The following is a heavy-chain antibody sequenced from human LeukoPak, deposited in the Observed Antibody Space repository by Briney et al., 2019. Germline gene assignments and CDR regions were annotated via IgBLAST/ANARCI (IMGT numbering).Heavy chain of an antibody. CDR2: ISAYNDNT. Sequence: GASVKVSCKASGYTFTNYGINWVRQAPGHGLEWMGWISAYNDNTNYAQKLQGRVTMTTDTSTSTAYMELRGLRSDDTAVYYCARASSWYGGGSDYWGQGTLVTVSS. CDR3: ARASSWYGGGSDY. CDR1: GYTFTNYG. V-gene: IGHV1-18*01. J-gene: IGHJ4*02. D-gene: IGHD6-13*01.